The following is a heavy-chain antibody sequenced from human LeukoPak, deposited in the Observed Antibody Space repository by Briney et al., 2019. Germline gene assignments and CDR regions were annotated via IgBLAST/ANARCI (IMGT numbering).Heavy chain of an antibody. V-gene: IGHV4-34*01. Sequence: SETLSLTCAVYGGSFSGYYWSWIRQPPGKGLEWIGEINHSGSTNYNPSLKSRVTISVDTSKNQFSLKLNSVTAADTAVYHCARGELLATVVTPGGLNWFDSWGRGTLVTVSS. J-gene: IGHJ5*01. CDR1: GGSFSGYY. D-gene: IGHD4-23*01. CDR2: INHSGST. CDR3: ARGELLATVVTPGGLNWFDS.